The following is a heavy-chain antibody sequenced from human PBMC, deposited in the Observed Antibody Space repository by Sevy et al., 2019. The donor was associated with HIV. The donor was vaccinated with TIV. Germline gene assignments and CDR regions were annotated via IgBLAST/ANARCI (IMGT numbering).Heavy chain of an antibody. CDR2: IGAYNGNT. Sequence: ASVKVSCKASGYIFTTYGISWVRQAPGQGLEWMGWIGAYNGNTNYAQNLQDRLTMTTDTSTSTAYMDLRSLTSDDTAVYYCARATHPVMPMAHFDYWGQGTLVTVSS. V-gene: IGHV1-18*01. CDR1: GYIFTTYG. D-gene: IGHD3-16*01. CDR3: ARATHPVMPMAHFDY. J-gene: IGHJ4*02.